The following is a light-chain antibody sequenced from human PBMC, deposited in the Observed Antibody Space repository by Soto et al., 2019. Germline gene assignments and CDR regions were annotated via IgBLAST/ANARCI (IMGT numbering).Light chain of an antibody. J-gene: IGKJ5*01. V-gene: IGKV3-15*01. CDR2: GAS. CDR3: QQYNNLPPIT. CDR1: QSVSSN. Sequence: EKVMTQSPATLSVSPGERATLSCRASQSVSSNLAWYQQKPGQAPRLLIYGASTRATGIPARFSGSGSGTEFTLTISSLQSEDFAVYYCQQYNNLPPITFGQGTRLEI.